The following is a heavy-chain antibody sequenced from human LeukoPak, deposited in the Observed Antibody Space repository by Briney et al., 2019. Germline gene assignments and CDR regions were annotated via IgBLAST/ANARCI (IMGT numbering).Heavy chain of an antibody. CDR1: GFTFSAFG. CDR3: AKDGRYYYDSSGYYFDAFDI. J-gene: IGHJ3*02. V-gene: IGHV3-23*01. Sequence: GGSLRLSCAASGFTFSAFGMNWVRQAPGKGLEWVSTITKSGDSTYYADSVKGRFTISRDNSKNTLYLQMNSLRAEDTAVYYCAKDGRYYYDSSGYYFDAFDIWGQGTMVTVSS. CDR2: ITKSGDST. D-gene: IGHD3-22*01.